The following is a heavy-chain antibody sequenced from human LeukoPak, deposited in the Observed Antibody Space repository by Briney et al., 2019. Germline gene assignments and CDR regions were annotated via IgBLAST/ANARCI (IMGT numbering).Heavy chain of an antibody. CDR2: ISGSGGST. V-gene: IGHV3-23*01. CDR1: GVTFSSYA. D-gene: IGHD6-19*01. J-gene: IGHJ5*02. CDR3: AKAPDSSGWYGGWFDP. Sequence: GGSLRLSCAASGVTFSSYAMSWVRQAPGKGLEWVSAISGSGGSTYYADSVKGRFTISRDNSKNTLYLQMNSLRAEDTAVYYCAKAPDSSGWYGGWFDPWGQGTLVTVSS.